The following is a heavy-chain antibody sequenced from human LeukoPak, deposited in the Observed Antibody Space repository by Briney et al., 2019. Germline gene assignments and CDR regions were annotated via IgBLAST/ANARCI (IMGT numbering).Heavy chain of an antibody. CDR3: ATIPYYDFWSGSYYYMDV. D-gene: IGHD3-3*01. Sequence: GGSLRLSCAASGFTFSSYSMNWVRQAPGKGLEWVSYISGSSSTIYYADSVKGRFTISRDNAKNSLYLQMNSLRAEDTAVYYCATIPYYDFWSGSYYYMDVWGKGTTVTVSS. V-gene: IGHV3-48*01. CDR2: ISGSSSTI. CDR1: GFTFSSYS. J-gene: IGHJ6*03.